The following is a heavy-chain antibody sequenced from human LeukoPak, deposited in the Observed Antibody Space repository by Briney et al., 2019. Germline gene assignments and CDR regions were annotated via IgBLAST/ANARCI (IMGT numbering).Heavy chain of an antibody. V-gene: IGHV3-23*01. CDR1: GFTFSSSA. D-gene: IGHD2-2*01. Sequence: GGPLRLSCAASGFTFSSSAMSWVRQAPGKGLEWVSAISNNGGYTYYADSVQGRFTISRDNSKSTLCLQMNSLRAEDTAVYYCAKAFIEYQLLSAPDYWGQGTLVTVSS. CDR3: AKAFIEYQLLSAPDY. J-gene: IGHJ4*02. CDR2: ISNNGGYT.